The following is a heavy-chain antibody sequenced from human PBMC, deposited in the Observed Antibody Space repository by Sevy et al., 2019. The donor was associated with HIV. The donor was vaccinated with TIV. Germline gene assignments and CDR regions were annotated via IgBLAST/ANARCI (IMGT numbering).Heavy chain of an antibody. V-gene: IGHV3-48*02. CDR1: GFIFSSYS. J-gene: IGHJ4*02. CDR2: ISTGSTTI. Sequence: SLKISCAASGFIFSSYSMNWVRQAPGKGLEWISYISTGSTTIYHADSVKGRFTVSRDNARSSLFLQMISLRDEDTAIYYCAIHPRDVGDYWGQGTLVFVSS. D-gene: IGHD1-26*01. CDR3: AIHPRDVGDY.